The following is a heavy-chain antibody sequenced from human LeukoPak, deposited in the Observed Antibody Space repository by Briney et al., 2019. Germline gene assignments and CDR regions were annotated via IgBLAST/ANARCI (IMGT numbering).Heavy chain of an antibody. V-gene: IGHV3-30*02. Sequence: GGSLRLSCAASGFIFSSFGMHWVRQAPGKGLEWVAFIRYDGSNKYYADSVKGRFTISRDNSKNTLYLQMNSLRAEDTAVYYCARDYYDSSGYYAFVDYWGQGTLVTVSS. J-gene: IGHJ4*02. CDR2: IRYDGSNK. CDR1: GFIFSSFG. CDR3: ARDYYDSSGYYAFVDY. D-gene: IGHD3-22*01.